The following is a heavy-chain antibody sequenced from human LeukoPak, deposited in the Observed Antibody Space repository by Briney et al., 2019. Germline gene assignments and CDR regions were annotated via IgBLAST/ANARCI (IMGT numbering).Heavy chain of an antibody. CDR1: GFTFSSYA. CDR3: AKDYYDSSVLVRTDYYYYGMDV. Sequence: GGSLTLACAASGFTFSSYAMHWVRQAPGKGLEWVAVISYDGSNKYYADSVKGRFTISRDNSKNTLYLQMNSLRAEDTAVYYCAKDYYDSSVLVRTDYYYYGMDVWGQGTTVTVCS. V-gene: IGHV3-30*01. J-gene: IGHJ6*02. CDR2: ISYDGSNK. D-gene: IGHD3-22*01.